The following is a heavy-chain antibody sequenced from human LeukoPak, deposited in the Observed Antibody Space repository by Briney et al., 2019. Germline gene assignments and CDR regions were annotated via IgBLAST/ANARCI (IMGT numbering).Heavy chain of an antibody. CDR1: GFTFSDYY. D-gene: IGHD3-3*01. CDR2: ISGSGGST. V-gene: IGHV3-23*01. Sequence: GGSLRLSCAASGFTFSDYYMSWVRQAPGKGLEWVSAISGSGGSTYYADSVKGRFTISRDNSKNTLYLQMNSLRAEDTAVYYCAKDQDVTIFGVVNFSLGYWGQGTLVTVSS. CDR3: AKDQDVTIFGVVNFSLGY. J-gene: IGHJ4*02.